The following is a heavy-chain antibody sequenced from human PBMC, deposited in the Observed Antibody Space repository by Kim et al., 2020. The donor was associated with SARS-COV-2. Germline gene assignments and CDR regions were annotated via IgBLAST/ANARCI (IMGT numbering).Heavy chain of an antibody. Sequence: ASVKVSCKASGYTLTTYAMHWVRQAPGQRLEWMGWINAGNGNTKYSQKFQGRVTITRDTSASTAYMELSSLRSEDTAVYYWARAGLGYYDSSGYWNDAFDIWGQGTMVTVST. CDR1: GYTLTTYA. V-gene: IGHV1-3*01. D-gene: IGHD3-22*01. CDR2: INAGNGNT. J-gene: IGHJ3*02. CDR3: ARAGLGYYDSSGYWNDAFDI.